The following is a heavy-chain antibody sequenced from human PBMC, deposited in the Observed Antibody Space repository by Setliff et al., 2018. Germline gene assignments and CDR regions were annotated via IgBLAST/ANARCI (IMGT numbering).Heavy chain of an antibody. J-gene: IGHJ4*02. V-gene: IGHV4-38-2*01. D-gene: IGHD3-22*01. Sequence: SETLSLTCAVSGYSISSGYYWGWIRQPPGKGLEWIGSIYHSGSTYYNPSLKSRVTISVDTSKNQFSLMLYSVTAADTAIYYCARYDSSGYSENYYFDYWGQGTLVTV. CDR2: IYHSGST. CDR3: ARYDSSGYSENYYFDY. CDR1: GYSISSGYY.